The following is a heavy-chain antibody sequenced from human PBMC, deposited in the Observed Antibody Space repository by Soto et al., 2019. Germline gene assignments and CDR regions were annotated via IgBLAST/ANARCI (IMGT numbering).Heavy chain of an antibody. Sequence: GGSLRLSCAASGFTFSDYYMSWIRQAPGKGLEWVSYISSSSSYTNYADSVKGRFTISRDNAKNSLYLQMNSLRAEDTAVYYCARKYSSGWSYWFDYWGQGTLVTVSS. V-gene: IGHV3-11*06. CDR1: GFTFSDYY. D-gene: IGHD6-19*01. CDR2: ISSSSSYT. J-gene: IGHJ4*02. CDR3: ARKYSSGWSYWFDY.